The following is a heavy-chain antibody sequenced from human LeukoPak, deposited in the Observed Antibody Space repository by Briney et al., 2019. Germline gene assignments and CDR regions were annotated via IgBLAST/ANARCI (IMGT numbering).Heavy chain of an antibody. CDR1: GYTFTGYY. J-gene: IGHJ3*02. CDR2: INPNSGGT. V-gene: IGHV1-2*02. CDR3: ASATRTYAILTGYSNDAFDI. D-gene: IGHD3-9*01. Sequence: ASVKVSCKASGYTFTGYYMHWVRQAPGQGLEWMGWINPNSGGTNYAQKFQGRVTMTRDTSISTAYMELSRLRSEWTGLYSSASATRTYAILTGYSNDAFDIWGQGTMVTVSS.